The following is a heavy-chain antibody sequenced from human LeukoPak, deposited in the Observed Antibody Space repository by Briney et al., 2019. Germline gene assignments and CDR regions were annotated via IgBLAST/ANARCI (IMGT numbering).Heavy chain of an antibody. CDR2: IYHSGST. CDR1: GGSISSSNW. CDR3: ARQGSVARARTPRVYYFDY. J-gene: IGHJ4*02. D-gene: IGHD6-6*01. V-gene: IGHV4-4*02. Sequence: SETLSLTCAVSGGSISSSNWWSWVRQPPGKGLEWIGEIYHSGSTNYNPSLKSRVTISVDTSKNQFSLKLSSVTAADTAVYYCARQGSVARARTPRVYYFDYWGQGTLVTVSS.